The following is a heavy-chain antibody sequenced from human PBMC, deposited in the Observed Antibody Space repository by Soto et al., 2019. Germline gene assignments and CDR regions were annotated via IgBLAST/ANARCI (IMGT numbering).Heavy chain of an antibody. CDR3: ARDTAMVTRGVDYYGMDV. J-gene: IGHJ6*02. Sequence: QVQLVQSGAEVKKPGSSVKVSCKASGGTFSSYAISWVRQAPGQGLEWMGGITPIFGTANYAQKFQGRVTITADESTRTVSMDLGSLRSEDTAVYYCARDTAMVTRGVDYYGMDVWGQGTTVTVSS. V-gene: IGHV1-69*01. D-gene: IGHD5-18*01. CDR1: GGTFSSYA. CDR2: ITPIFGTA.